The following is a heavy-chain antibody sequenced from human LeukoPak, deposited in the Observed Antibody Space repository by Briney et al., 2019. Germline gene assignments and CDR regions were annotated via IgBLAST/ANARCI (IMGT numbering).Heavy chain of an antibody. CDR1: GFTFSNYA. J-gene: IGHJ3*02. V-gene: IGHV3-21*01. D-gene: IGHD5-18*01. CDR2: ISSSSSYI. CDR3: ARDRAIQLWPPVDAFDI. Sequence: GGSLRLSCAASGFTFSNYAMSWVRQAPGKGLEWVSSISSSSSYIYYADSVKGRFTISRDNAKNSLYLQMNSLRAEDTAVYYCARDRAIQLWPPVDAFDIWGQGTMVTVSS.